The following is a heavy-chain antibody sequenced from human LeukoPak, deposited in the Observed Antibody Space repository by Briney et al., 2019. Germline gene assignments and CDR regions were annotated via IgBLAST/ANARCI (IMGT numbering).Heavy chain of an antibody. J-gene: IGHJ4*02. CDR2: ISAYNGNT. D-gene: IGHD3-22*01. CDR3: ARDQEYYYDSSGPPPFDY. Sequence: ASVKVSCKASGYTFTSYGISWVRQAPGQGLEWMGWISAYNGNTNYAQKLQGRVTMTTDTSTSTAYMELRSLRSDDTAVYYCARDQEYYYDSSGPPPFDYWGQGTLVTVSS. V-gene: IGHV1-18*01. CDR1: GYTFTSYG.